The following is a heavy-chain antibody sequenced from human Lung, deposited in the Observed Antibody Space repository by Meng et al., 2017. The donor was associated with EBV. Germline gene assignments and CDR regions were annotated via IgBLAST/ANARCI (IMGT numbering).Heavy chain of an antibody. CDR2: VYHRGDT. Sequence: GRLQESRPGLVRPSGTLSLTCPVSGDSISSDIWLSWARQPPGKGLEWIGKVYHRGDTNYNPSLKGRVVISVDRSKNQFSLNLSSVTAADTAVYYCGRDQGRQLINHWGQGTLVTVSS. V-gene: IGHV4-4*02. CDR3: GRDQGRQLINH. J-gene: IGHJ4*02. CDR1: GDSISSDIW. D-gene: IGHD1-1*01.